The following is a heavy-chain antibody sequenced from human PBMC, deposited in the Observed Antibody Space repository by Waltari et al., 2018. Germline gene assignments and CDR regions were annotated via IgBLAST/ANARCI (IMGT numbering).Heavy chain of an antibody. J-gene: IGHJ4*02. Sequence: EVQLVESGGGLVQPGGSLRLSCAASGFTFSSYSMSWVRQAPGKGLEWVSVISGSGYSTYYADSVKGRFTISRDNSKNTLYLQMNSLRAEDTAVYYCAKDFDIAAARGHFDYWGQGTLVTVSS. V-gene: IGHV3-23*04. D-gene: IGHD6-13*01. CDR1: GFTFSSYS. CDR2: ISGSGYST. CDR3: AKDFDIAAARGHFDY.